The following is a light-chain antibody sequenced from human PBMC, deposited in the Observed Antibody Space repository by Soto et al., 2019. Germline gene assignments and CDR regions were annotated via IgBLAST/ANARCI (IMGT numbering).Light chain of an antibody. CDR1: SSNIGNNY. Sequence: SVLTQPPSVSAAPGQKVTLSCSGSSSNIGNNYVSWYQQLPGPAPKLLIYENNKRPSGIPDRFSGSKSGTSATLGITGLQTGDEADYYCGTWDSSLSAVVFGGGTKLTVL. CDR3: GTWDSSLSAVV. J-gene: IGLJ2*01. V-gene: IGLV1-51*02. CDR2: ENN.